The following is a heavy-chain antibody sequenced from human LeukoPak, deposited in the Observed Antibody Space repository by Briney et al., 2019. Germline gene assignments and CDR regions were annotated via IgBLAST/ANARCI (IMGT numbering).Heavy chain of an antibody. Sequence: SETLSLTCTVSGGSISSSSYYWCWIRQPPGKGLEWIGSIYYSGSTYYNPSLKSRVTISVDTSKNQFSLKLSSVTAADTAVYYCASTYYYDSSGPYWGQGTLVTVSS. J-gene: IGHJ4*02. V-gene: IGHV4-39*01. CDR3: ASTYYYDSSGPY. CDR1: GGSISSSSYY. D-gene: IGHD3-22*01. CDR2: IYYSGST.